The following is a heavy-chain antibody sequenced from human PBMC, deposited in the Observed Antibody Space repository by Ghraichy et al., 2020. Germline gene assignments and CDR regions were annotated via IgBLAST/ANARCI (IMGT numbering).Heavy chain of an antibody. CDR2: IIPIFGTP. Sequence: SVKVSCKASGDTFTNYAITWVRQAPGQGLEWVGGIIPIFGTPTYGQNFQGRVTITADESTSTAYMDLSSLRSEDTAIYYCANSSPYTYYYYMDVWGTGTSVTVSS. CDR3: ANSSPYTYYYYMDV. V-gene: IGHV1-69*13. CDR1: GDTFTNYA. D-gene: IGHD2-2*01. J-gene: IGHJ6*03.